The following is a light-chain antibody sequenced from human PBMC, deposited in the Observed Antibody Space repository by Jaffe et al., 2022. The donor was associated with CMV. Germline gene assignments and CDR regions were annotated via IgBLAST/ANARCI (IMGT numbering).Light chain of an antibody. Sequence: DIVMTQSPLSLSVNTGESASISCRSSQSLLHTNGNNYLAWYLQKPGRSPQLLIYLASTRASGVPDRLSGSGSGTDFTLKINRVEADDVGVYYCMQALQTAWTFGQGTKVEIK. CDR2: LAS. V-gene: IGKV2-28*01. CDR3: MQALQTAWT. J-gene: IGKJ1*01. CDR1: QSLLHTNGNNY.